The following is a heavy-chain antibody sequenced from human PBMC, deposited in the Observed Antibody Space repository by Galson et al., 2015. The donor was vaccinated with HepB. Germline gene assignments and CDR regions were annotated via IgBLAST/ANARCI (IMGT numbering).Heavy chain of an antibody. CDR2: IYATGST. Sequence: TLSLTCTVSGDSVNSGPANYWSWIRQPAGKGLEWVGRIYATGSTNYNPSLGSRVTMSLDTSKNQFSLRLTSVTASDTAMYFCARVKNGPDGTFDSWGQGTLVTVSS. CDR1: GDSVNSGPANY. CDR3: ARVKNGPDGTFDS. V-gene: IGHV4-61*02. D-gene: IGHD2-8*01. J-gene: IGHJ4*02.